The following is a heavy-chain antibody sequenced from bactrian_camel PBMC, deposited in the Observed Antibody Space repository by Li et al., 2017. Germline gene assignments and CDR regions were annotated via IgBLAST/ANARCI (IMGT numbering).Heavy chain of an antibody. CDR3: VGEIATMALPS. V-gene: IGHV3S40*01. Sequence: VQLVESGEGSVQPGGSLRLSCAASGFVFSNYEMRWVRQAPGKGLEWVSQINVAVSSTYYADSVKGRFTISRGDSKNTLYLQMDSLKPEDTAVYYCVGEIATMALPSWGQGTQVTVS. CDR2: INVAVSST. D-gene: IGHD7*01. J-gene: IGHJ4*01. CDR1: GFVFSNYE.